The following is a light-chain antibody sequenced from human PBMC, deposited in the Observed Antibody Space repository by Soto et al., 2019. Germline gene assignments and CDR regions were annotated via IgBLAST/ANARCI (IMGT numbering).Light chain of an antibody. V-gene: IGLV2-23*02. J-gene: IGLJ3*02. CDR2: EVS. Sequence: QSALSQPASVSGSPGQSVTISCSGTGTDVGNYNLVSWYQQHPGKVPKLLIYEVSRRPSGVSGRFSASYSGKTASLTISGLQADDEADYYCSSSSGVTTWMFGGGTKLTVL. CDR1: GTDVGNYNL. CDR3: SSSSGVTTWM.